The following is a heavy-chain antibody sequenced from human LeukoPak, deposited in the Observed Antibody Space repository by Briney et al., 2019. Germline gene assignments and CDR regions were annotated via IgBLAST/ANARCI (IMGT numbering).Heavy chain of an antibody. CDR2: IYSYSGNT. Sequence: RPSETLSLTCTVSGVSISSSSYYWAWIRQPPGKGLEWIAGIYSYSGNTFRNPSLKSRVTISVDTSKNQFSLRLSSVTAADTAVYYCARRGSSGWYPPTFIDYWGQGTLVTVSS. V-gene: IGHV4-39*01. J-gene: IGHJ4*02. D-gene: IGHD6-19*01. CDR3: ARRGSSGWYPPTFIDY. CDR1: GVSISSSSYY.